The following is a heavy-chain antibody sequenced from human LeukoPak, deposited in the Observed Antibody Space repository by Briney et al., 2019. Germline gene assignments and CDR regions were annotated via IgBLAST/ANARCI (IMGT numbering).Heavy chain of an antibody. V-gene: IGHV3-23*01. J-gene: IGHJ4*02. D-gene: IGHD2-15*01. CDR2: ISTGGHNT. CDR3: VTQRGYCSDGSCYFDY. Sequence: GGSLRLSCAASGFTLSSSGMSWVRQAPGKGLEWASAISTGGHNTYYADSVKGRFTISRNNSKNTLYLQMNSLRAEDTAVYYCVTQRGYCSDGSCYFDYWGQGTLVTVSS. CDR1: GFTLSSSG.